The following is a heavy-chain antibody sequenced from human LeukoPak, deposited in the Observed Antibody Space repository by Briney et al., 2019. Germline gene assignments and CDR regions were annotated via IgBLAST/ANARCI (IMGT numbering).Heavy chain of an antibody. CDR2: ISDDGRHN. V-gene: IGHV3-30*04. D-gene: IGHD2-8*01. CDR1: GFTFSTYA. J-gene: IGHJ4*02. Sequence: GGSLRLSCAASGFTFSTYAMNWVRQAPGKGLEWVAVISDDGRHNYFADSVKGRFTISRDNSKSTLYLQMNSLRDDDSAAYFCARVYLERLTAGYFDHWGQGTQVTVSP. CDR3: ARVYLERLTAGYFDH.